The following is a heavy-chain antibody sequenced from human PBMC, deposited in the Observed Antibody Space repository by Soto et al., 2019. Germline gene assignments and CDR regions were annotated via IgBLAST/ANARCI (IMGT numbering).Heavy chain of an antibody. V-gene: IGHV3-30*03. CDR2: ISYDGNNI. Sequence: QVQLVESGGGVVQPGRSLRLSCAASGFTFSNYGMHWVRQAPGKGLEWVAIISYDGNNIYYGDSVKGRFTISRDNTRNTVYLQLNTLRAEDTAVYYFARNAYCISTNCYWYLDYWGQGTLITVSS. CDR1: GFTFSNYG. J-gene: IGHJ4*02. D-gene: IGHD2-2*01. CDR3: ARNAYCISTNCYWYLDY.